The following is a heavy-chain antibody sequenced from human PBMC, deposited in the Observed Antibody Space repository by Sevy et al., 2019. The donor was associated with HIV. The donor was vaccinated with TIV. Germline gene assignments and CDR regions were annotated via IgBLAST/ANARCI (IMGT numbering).Heavy chain of an antibody. CDR1: GYNITSYW. J-gene: IGHJ4*02. D-gene: IGHD6-6*01. Sequence: GESLKISCKGSGYNITSYWIGWVRQMPGKGLEWMGIINPRESDTRYIPSFQGQVTIPVDKSINTAYLQWSSLKASDTAMYYCAGQWSSSADYWGQGTLVTVSS. CDR2: INPRESDT. CDR3: AGQWSSSADY. V-gene: IGHV5-51*01.